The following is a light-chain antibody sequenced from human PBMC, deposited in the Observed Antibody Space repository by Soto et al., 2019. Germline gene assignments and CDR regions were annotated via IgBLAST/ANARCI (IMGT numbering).Light chain of an antibody. Sequence: QSVLTQPPSVSGAPGQRVTISCTGSSSNIGSRYDVHWYQQLPGTAPRLLIYGNSNRPSGVPDRFSGSKSGTSASLAITGLQAEDEADYYCSSYTSSSTVVFGGGTKLTVL. V-gene: IGLV1-40*01. CDR2: GNS. CDR3: SSYTSSSTVV. CDR1: SSNIGSRYD. J-gene: IGLJ2*01.